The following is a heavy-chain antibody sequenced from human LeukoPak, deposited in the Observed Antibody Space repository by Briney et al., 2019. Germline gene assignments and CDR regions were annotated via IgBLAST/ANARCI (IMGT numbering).Heavy chain of an antibody. CDR3: AKDSRSYDSSGHYYPGWFDP. J-gene: IGHJ5*02. CDR1: GFSLSTYA. V-gene: IGHV3-23*01. CDR2: ISNSDDNT. Sequence: GGSLRLSCAASGFSLSTYAMTWVRQAPGKGLEWVSTISNSDDNTKYADSVKGRFSISRDNSKNTLYLHMNTLRVEDTAVYYCAKDSRSYDSSGHYYPGWFDPWGQGTLVTVSS. D-gene: IGHD3-22*01.